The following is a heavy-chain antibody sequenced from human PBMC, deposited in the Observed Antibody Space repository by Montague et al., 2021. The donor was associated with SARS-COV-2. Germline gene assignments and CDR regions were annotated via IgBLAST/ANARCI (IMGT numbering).Heavy chain of an antibody. CDR2: ISYDVSNK. J-gene: IGHJ6*03. CDR1: GFTFSSYA. CDR3: ARDGEYYDFWSGYSRPVNYYYYYYMDV. V-gene: IGHV3-30*04. Sequence: SLRLSCAASGFTFSSYAMHWVRQAPGKGLEWVAVISYDVSNKYYXDSXKGRFTISRDNSKNTLYLQMNSLRAEDAAVYYCARDGEYYDFWSGYSRPVNYYYYYYMDVWGKGTTVTVSS. D-gene: IGHD3-3*01.